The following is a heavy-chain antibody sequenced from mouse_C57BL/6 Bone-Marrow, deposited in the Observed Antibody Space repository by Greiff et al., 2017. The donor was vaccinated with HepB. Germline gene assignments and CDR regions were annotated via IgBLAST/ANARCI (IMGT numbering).Heavy chain of an antibody. D-gene: IGHD1-1*01. Sequence: EVQLQQSGAELVRPGASVKLSCTASGFTIKDDYMHWVKQRPEQGLEWIGWIDPENGDTEYASKFQGKATITADTSSNTAYLQLSSLTSEDTAVYYCTATLYYGSSPYWDFDVWGTGTTVTVAS. CDR3: TATLYYGSSPYWDFDV. V-gene: IGHV14-4*01. CDR1: GFTIKDDY. CDR2: IDPENGDT. J-gene: IGHJ1*03.